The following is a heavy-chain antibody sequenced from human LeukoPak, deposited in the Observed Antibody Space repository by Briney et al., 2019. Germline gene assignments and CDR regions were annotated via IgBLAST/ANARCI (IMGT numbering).Heavy chain of an antibody. CDR2: IWYDGSNK. CDR3: AREMADTAMVTGEVYYYYGMDV. V-gene: IGHV3-33*01. CDR1: GFTFSSYG. D-gene: IGHD5-18*01. Sequence: GGSLRLSCAASGFTFSSYGMHWVRQAPGKGLEWVAVIWYDGSNKYYADSVKGRFTISRGNSKNTLYLQMNSLRAEDTAVYYCAREMADTAMVTGEVYYYYGMDVWGQGTTVTVSS. J-gene: IGHJ6*02.